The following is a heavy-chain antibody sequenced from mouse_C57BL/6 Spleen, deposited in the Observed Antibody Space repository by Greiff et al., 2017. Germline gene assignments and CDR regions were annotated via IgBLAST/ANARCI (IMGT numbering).Heavy chain of an antibody. J-gene: IGHJ3*01. V-gene: IGHV1-26*01. CDR2: INPESGGT. CDR1: GYTFTDYI. Sequence: VQLQQSGAELVSPGASVTMSCKASGYTFTDYIMNWVKQSPGQGLEWIGDINPESGGTNYNQKFRCKATLSVDKSSSTVYMVFSSLTSEDSAVYYCGSDDNDRGIAYWGQGTLVTVSA. CDR3: GSDDNDRGIAY.